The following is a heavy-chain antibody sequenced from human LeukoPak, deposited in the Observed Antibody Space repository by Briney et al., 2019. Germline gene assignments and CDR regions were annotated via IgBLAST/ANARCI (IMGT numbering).Heavy chain of an antibody. V-gene: IGHV1-2*04. CDR1: GYTFTSYG. J-gene: IGHJ4*02. CDR2: INPNSGDT. CDR3: ARGSPADKTGFYYFDY. D-gene: IGHD3-9*01. Sequence: ASVKVSCKASGYTFTSYGISWVRQAPGQGLEWMGWINPNSGDTKYAQKFQAWVTMTRDTSISTVYMELNRLTPDDTAVYYCARGSPADKTGFYYFDYWGQGTLVTVSS.